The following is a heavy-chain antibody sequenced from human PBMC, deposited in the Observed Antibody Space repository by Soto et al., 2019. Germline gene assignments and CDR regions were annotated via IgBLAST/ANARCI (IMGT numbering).Heavy chain of an antibody. J-gene: IGHJ4*02. Sequence: GGSLRLSCAASGFTFSSYSMNWVRQAPGKGLEWVSSISSSSSYIYYAESLKGRFTISRDNAKNSLYLQMNSLRAEDTAGYYCARDPGTWIQLWLRGGVADYWGQGTLVTVSS. V-gene: IGHV3-21*01. D-gene: IGHD5-18*01. CDR2: ISSSSSYI. CDR3: ARDPGTWIQLWLRGGVADY. CDR1: GFTFSSYS.